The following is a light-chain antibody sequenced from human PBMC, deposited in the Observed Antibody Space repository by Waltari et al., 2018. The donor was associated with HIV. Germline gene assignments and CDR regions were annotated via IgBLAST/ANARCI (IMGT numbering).Light chain of an antibody. CDR1: QSVSSN. CDR3: QQYNNWWT. CDR2: DAS. V-gene: IGKV3-15*01. J-gene: IGKJ1*01. Sequence: EIVMTQSPATLSVSPGERATLSCTASQSVSSNLAWYQQKPGQAPRLLIYDASTRATGSPARFSASGSGTEFSLTISSLQSEDFALYYCQQYNNWWTFGQGTKVEIK.